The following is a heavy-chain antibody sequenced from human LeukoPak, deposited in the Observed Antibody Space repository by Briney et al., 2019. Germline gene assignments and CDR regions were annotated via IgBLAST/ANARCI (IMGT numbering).Heavy chain of an antibody. CDR2: IWYDGSNK. CDR3: ARASEEWLPFDY. CDR1: GFTFSSYG. J-gene: IGHJ4*02. V-gene: IGHV3-33*01. D-gene: IGHD3-3*01. Sequence: PGRSLRLSCAASGFTFSSYGMHWVRQAPGKGLEWVAVIWYDGSNKYYADSVKGRFTISRDNSKNTLYLQMNSLRAEDTAVYYCARASEEWLPFDYWGQGTLVTVSS.